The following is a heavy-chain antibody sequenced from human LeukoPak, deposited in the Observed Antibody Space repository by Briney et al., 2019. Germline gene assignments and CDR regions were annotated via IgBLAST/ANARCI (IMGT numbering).Heavy chain of an antibody. CDR3: ARLYDYGDYV. D-gene: IGHD4-17*01. J-gene: IGHJ4*02. V-gene: IGHV4-34*01. CDR1: GGSFSGYY. Sequence: SETLSLTCAVYGGSFSGYYWSWIRQPPGKGLEWIGEINHSGSTNYNPSLKSRVTISVDTSKNQFSLKLSSVTAADTAVYYCARLYDYGDYVWGQGTLVTVSS. CDR2: INHSGST.